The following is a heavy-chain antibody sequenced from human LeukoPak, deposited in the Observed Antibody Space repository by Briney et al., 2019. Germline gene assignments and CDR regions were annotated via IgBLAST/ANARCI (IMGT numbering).Heavy chain of an antibody. CDR3: ARGKEVITMLRGLKPGYYFDY. CDR1: GDSISSGSYY. V-gene: IGHV4-61*01. D-gene: IGHD3-10*01. CDR2: IHYSGST. Sequence: SETLSLTCTVSGDSISSGSYYWSWIRQPPGKGLEWIGDIHYSGSTKYKSSLKSRVTISVDTSKNQYSLKLNSVTAADTAVYDCARGKEVITMLRGLKPGYYFDYWGQGTLVTVSS. J-gene: IGHJ4*02.